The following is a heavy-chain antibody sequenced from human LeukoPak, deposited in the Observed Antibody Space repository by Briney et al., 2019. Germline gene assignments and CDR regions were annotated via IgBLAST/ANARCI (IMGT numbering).Heavy chain of an antibody. CDR2: ISAYNGNT. Sequence: ASVKVSCKASGYTFTIFGISWVRQAPGQGLEWRGWISAYNGNTNYAQKLQGKVTMTTDTSTSTAYMELRSLRSDDTALYYCARDSYDSSGFLAFGIWGQGTMVTVSS. CDR3: ARDSYDSSGFLAFGI. V-gene: IGHV1-18*01. CDR1: GYTFTIFG. J-gene: IGHJ3*02. D-gene: IGHD3-22*01.